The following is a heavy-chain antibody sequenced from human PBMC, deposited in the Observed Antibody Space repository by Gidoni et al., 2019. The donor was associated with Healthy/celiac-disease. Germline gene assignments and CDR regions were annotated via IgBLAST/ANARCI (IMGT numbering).Heavy chain of an antibody. CDR3: AKLTTLGDCYFDY. CDR2: ISGSGGST. J-gene: IGHJ4*02. Sequence: EVQLLESGGGLVQPGGSLRLSCAASGFPFSSYAMSWVRQAPGKGLEWVSAISGSGGSTYYADSVKGRFTISRDNSKNTLYLQMNSLRAEDTAVYYCAKLTTLGDCYFDYWGQGTLVTVSS. V-gene: IGHV3-23*01. D-gene: IGHD3-10*01. CDR1: GFPFSSYA.